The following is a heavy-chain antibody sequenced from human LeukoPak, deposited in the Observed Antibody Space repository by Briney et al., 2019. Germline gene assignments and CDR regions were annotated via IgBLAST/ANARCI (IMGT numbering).Heavy chain of an antibody. CDR1: GFTFSSYW. CDR2: INGDGSST. CDR3: ARRYCGSPSCVNWFDP. V-gene: IGHV3-74*01. Sequence: GGSLRPSCAASGFTFSSYWMYWVRQAPGKGLVWVSRINGDGSSTSYADSVKGRFTISRDNAKNTLFLQMNSLRAEDTAVYYCARRYCGSPSCVNWFDPWGQGALVTVSS. D-gene: IGHD2-2*01. J-gene: IGHJ5*02.